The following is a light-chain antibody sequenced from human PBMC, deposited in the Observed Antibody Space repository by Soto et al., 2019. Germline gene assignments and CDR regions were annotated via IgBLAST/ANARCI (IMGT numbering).Light chain of an antibody. CDR3: NSYTTSNTRQIV. CDR1: SSDVGGYNY. CDR2: DVS. J-gene: IGLJ1*01. V-gene: IGLV2-14*03. Sequence: QSVLTQPASVSGSPGQSITIPCTGTSSDVGGYNYVSWYQHHPGKAPKFMIYDVSNRPSGVSTRFSGSKSGNTASLTISGLQAEDEADYYCNSYTTSNTRQIVFGTGTKVTVL.